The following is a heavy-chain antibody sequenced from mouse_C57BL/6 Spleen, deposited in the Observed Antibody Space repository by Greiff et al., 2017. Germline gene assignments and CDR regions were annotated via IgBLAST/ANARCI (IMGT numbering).Heavy chain of an antibody. Sequence: EVQLVESGGGLVQPKGSLKLSCAASGFSFNTYAMNWVRQAPGKGLEWVARIRSKSNNYATYYADSVKDRFTISRDDSESMLYLQMNNVKTEDTAMYYCVRHPYGYEGAMDDWGQGTSVTVSS. CDR1: GFSFNTYA. CDR2: IRSKSNNYAT. D-gene: IGHD2-2*01. V-gene: IGHV10-1*01. J-gene: IGHJ4*01. CDR3: VRHPYGYEGAMDD.